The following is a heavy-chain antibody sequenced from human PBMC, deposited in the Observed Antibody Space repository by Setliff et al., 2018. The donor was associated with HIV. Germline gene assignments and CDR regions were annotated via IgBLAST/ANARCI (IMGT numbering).Heavy chain of an antibody. CDR3: ATGRLDDSSGYYYGSAFDI. CDR2: VDDSGNT. V-gene: IGHV4-59*12. J-gene: IGHJ3*02. D-gene: IGHD3-22*01. Sequence: SETLSLTCTVSGGSMIGFYWSWIRQSPEVGLEWIGYVDDSGNTNYNPSLKSRVTVSINTSRRQLSLTLTSVTAADTAVYYCATGRLDDSSGYYYGSAFDIWGQGTMVTVSS. CDR1: GGSMIGFY.